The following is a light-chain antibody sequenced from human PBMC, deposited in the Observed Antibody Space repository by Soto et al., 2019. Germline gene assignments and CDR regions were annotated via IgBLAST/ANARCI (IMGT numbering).Light chain of an antibody. CDR3: QKYNSAPWT. CDR2: TAS. Sequence: DIQMTQSPSSLSASVGDRVTITCRASQGISNYLAWYQQKPGKVPKLLIYTASTLQSGVPSRFSGNGSGTAVTLTISSLQPEDVATYYCQKYNSAPWTFGQGTKVEIK. J-gene: IGKJ1*01. V-gene: IGKV1-27*01. CDR1: QGISNY.